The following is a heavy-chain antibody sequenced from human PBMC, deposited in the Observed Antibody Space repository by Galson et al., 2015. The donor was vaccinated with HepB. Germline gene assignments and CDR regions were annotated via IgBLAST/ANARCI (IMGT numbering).Heavy chain of an antibody. CDR3: ARDFQRGAARPYYYYGMDV. Sequence: SLRLSCAASGFTFSSYSMNWVRQAPGKGLEWVSSISSSSSYIYYADSVKGRFTISRDNAKNSLYLQMNSLRAEDTAVYYCARDFQRGAARPYYYYGMDVWGQGTTVTVSS. CDR2: ISSSSSYI. CDR1: GFTFSSYS. V-gene: IGHV3-21*01. D-gene: IGHD6-6*01. J-gene: IGHJ6*02.